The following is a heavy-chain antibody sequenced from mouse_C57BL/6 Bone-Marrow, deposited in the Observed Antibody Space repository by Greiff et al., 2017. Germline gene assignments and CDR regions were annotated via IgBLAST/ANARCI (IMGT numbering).Heavy chain of an antibody. CDR2: ISSGGSYT. J-gene: IGHJ4*01. CDR1: GFTFSSSG. CDR3: ARRAYYDYDEAMDY. V-gene: IGHV5-6*01. Sequence: EVHLVESGGDLVKPGGSLKLSCAASGFTFSSSGMSWVRQTPDKRLEWVATISSGGSYTYYPASVKGRFTISTDNSKNTLYLQMSSLKSEDTAMYDCARRAYYDYDEAMDYWGQGTSVTVSS. D-gene: IGHD2-4*01.